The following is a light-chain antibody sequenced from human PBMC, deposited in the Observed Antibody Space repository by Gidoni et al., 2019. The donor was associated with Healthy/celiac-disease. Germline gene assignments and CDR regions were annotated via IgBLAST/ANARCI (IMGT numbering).Light chain of an antibody. V-gene: IGKV3-20*01. CDR2: GAS. CDR3: QQYGSSPFT. CDR1: QSVSSSY. Sequence: EMVLAQYPGTLSLSPGERATLSCRASQSVSSSYLAWYQQKPGQAPRLLIYGASSRATGIPDRFSGRGSGTDFTLTISRLEAEDFVVYYGQQYGSSPFTFGGGTKVEIK. J-gene: IGKJ4*02.